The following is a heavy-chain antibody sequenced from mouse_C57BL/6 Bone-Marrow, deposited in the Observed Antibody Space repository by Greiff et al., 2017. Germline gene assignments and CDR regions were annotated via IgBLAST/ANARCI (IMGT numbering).Heavy chain of an antibody. D-gene: IGHD1-1*01. CDR1: GFTFSSYG. Sequence: EVQLKESGGDLVKPGGSLKLSCAASGFTFSSYGMSWVRQTPDKRLEWVATISSGGSYTYYPDSVKGRFTISRDNAKNTLYLQMSSLKSEDTAMYYCARQGIYYYGSSYDWFAYWGQGTLVTVSA. CDR2: ISSGGSYT. CDR3: ARQGIYYYGSSYDWFAY. J-gene: IGHJ3*01. V-gene: IGHV5-6*01.